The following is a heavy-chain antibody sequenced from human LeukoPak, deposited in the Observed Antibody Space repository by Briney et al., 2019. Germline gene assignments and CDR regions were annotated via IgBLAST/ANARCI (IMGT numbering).Heavy chain of an antibody. CDR2: IYHTGSA. J-gene: IGHJ3*02. D-gene: IGHD2-2*01. CDR3: ALGNCPTTSCYPGVAFDI. Sequence: SETLSLTCAVSGGSIRGSSYYWAWVRQPPGKGLEWIGSIYHTGSAYYNPSLKSRVTISVDTSKNQFSLKLTSVTAADTAVYYCALGNCPTTSCYPGVAFDIWGQGTMVTVSS. V-gene: IGHV4-39*07. CDR1: GGSIRGSSYY.